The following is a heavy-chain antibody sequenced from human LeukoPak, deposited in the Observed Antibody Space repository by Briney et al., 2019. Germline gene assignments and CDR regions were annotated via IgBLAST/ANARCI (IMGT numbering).Heavy chain of an antibody. V-gene: IGHV1-69-2*01. D-gene: IGHD3-3*01. Sequence: ASGKVSCKVSGYTFTDYYMHWVQQAPGKVLEWMGLVDPEDGETIYAEKFQGRGTITADTAADTAYMQLSSLSYEDTAVSYRATGRKRTTIFGVVPDIWGQGTMVTVSS. CDR3: ATGRKRTTIFGVVPDI. CDR1: GYTFTDYY. CDR2: VDPEDGET. J-gene: IGHJ3*02.